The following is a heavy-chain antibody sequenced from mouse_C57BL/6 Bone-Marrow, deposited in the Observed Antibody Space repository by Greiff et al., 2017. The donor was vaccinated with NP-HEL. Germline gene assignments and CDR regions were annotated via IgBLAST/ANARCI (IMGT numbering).Heavy chain of an antibody. V-gene: IGHV14-4*01. Sequence: EVQLQQSGAELVRPGASVKLSCTASGFNIKDDYMHWVKQRPEQGLEWIGWIDPENGDTEYASKFQGKATITADTSSNTAYLQLSSLTSKDTAVYYCTTVVATKNYAMDYWGQGTSVTVSS. CDR3: TTVVATKNYAMDY. D-gene: IGHD1-1*01. CDR1: GFNIKDDY. J-gene: IGHJ4*01. CDR2: IDPENGDT.